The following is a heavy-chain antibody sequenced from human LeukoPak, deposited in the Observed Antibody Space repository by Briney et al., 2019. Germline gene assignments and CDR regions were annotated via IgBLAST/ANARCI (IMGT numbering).Heavy chain of an antibody. Sequence: ASVKVSCKASGYTFTSYGISWVRQAPGQGLEWMGWISAYNGNTNYAQKFQGRVTITADESTSTAYMELSSLRSEDTAVYYCGAWATPSSDDYYYGMDVWGQGTTVTVSS. CDR1: GYTFTSYG. V-gene: IGHV1-18*01. D-gene: IGHD5-12*01. J-gene: IGHJ6*02. CDR3: GAWATPSSDDYYYGMDV. CDR2: ISAYNGNT.